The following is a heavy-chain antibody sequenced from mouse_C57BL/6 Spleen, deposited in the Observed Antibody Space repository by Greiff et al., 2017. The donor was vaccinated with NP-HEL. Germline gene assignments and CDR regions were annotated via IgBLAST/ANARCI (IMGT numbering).Heavy chain of an antibody. V-gene: IGHV1-55*01. Sequence: VKLQQPGAELVKPGASVKMSCKASGYTFTSYWITWVKQRPGQGLEWIGDIYPGSGSTNYNEKFKSKATLTVDTSSSTAYMQLSSLTSEDSAVYYCARLDTTVVAPYYFDYWGQGTTLTVSS. J-gene: IGHJ2*01. D-gene: IGHD1-1*01. CDR2: IYPGSGST. CDR3: ARLDTTVVAPYYFDY. CDR1: GYTFTSYW.